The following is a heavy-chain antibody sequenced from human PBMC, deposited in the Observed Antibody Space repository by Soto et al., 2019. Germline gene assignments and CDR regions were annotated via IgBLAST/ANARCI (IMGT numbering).Heavy chain of an antibody. CDR2: ISSSGNTI. Sequence: PGGSLRLSCTTSGFTFSDYYMNWIRKAPGKGLEWISYISSSGNTIYYADSVQGRFTISRDSAKNSLYLLMNNLRADDTAVYYCARGHNMLTTTYVGFFDHWGQGTLVTVSS. J-gene: IGHJ4*02. CDR1: GFTFSDYY. D-gene: IGHD3-9*01. V-gene: IGHV3-11*01. CDR3: ARGHNMLTTTYVGFFDH.